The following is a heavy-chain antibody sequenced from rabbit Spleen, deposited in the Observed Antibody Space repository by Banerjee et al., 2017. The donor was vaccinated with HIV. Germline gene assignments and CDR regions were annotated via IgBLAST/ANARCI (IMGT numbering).Heavy chain of an antibody. D-gene: IGHD1-1*01. CDR2: INTGSSGFT. Sequence: QEQLEESGGDLVQPGASLTLTCTASGFDFSNYNFMCWVRQAPGKGLEWIACINTGSSGFTYFATWAKGRFTFSKTSSTTVTLQMTSLTAADTATYFCARDLTGVIGWNFGWWGQGTLVTVS. V-gene: IGHV1S45*01. CDR3: ARDLTGVIGWNFGW. CDR1: GFDFSNYNF. J-gene: IGHJ4*01.